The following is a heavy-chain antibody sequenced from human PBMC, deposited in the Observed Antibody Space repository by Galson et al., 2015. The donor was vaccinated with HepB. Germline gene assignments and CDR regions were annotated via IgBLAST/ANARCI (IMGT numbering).Heavy chain of an antibody. CDR1: GFTFSNAW. V-gene: IGHV3-15*01. CDR2: IKSKTDGGTT. J-gene: IGHJ4*02. D-gene: IGHD1-26*01. CDR3: TTTPGQWELRVYFDY. Sequence: SLRLSCAASGFTFSNAWMSWVRQAPGKGLEWVGRIKSKTDGGTTDYAAPVKGRFTISRDDSKNTLYLQMNSLKTEDTAVYYCTTTPGQWELRVYFDYWGQGTLVTVSS.